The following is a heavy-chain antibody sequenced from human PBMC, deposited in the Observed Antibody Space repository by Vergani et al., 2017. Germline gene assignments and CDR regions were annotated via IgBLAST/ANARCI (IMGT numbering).Heavy chain of an antibody. CDR3: ARHSSIRSPFDP. Sequence: QVQLPESGPGLVKPSETLSLTCAVSGGSISSYYWSWIRQPPGKGLEWIGYIHYSGSTNYNASLRSRFTISVDTSKNQVSLKLSSVTAADTAVYYCARHSSIRSPFDPWGQGTLVTVSS. D-gene: IGHD3-3*02. J-gene: IGHJ5*02. CDR1: GGSISSYY. V-gene: IGHV4-59*08. CDR2: IHYSGST.